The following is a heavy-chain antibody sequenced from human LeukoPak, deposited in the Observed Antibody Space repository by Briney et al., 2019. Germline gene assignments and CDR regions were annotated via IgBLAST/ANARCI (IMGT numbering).Heavy chain of an antibody. J-gene: IGHJ4*02. D-gene: IGHD3-9*01. V-gene: IGHV3-64D*06. CDR1: GFTFSSYG. CDR2: ISSNGGST. Sequence: PGRSLRLSCAASGFTFSSYGMHWVRQAPGKGLEYVSAISSNGGSTYYADSVKGRFTISRDNSKNTLYLQMSSLRAEDTAVYYCVTPEYYDILTGWRYWGQGTLVTVSS. CDR3: VTPEYYDILTGWRY.